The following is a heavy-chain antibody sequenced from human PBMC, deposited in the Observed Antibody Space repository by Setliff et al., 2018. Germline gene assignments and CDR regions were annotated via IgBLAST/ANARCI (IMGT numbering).Heavy chain of an antibody. CDR2: FDPEDGET. Sequence: ASVKVSCKVSGYTLTELSMHWVRQAPGKGLEWMGGFDPEDGETIYAQKFQGRVTMTEDTSTDTAYMELSSLRSEDTAVYYCATDKMAVAGTWFDPWGQGTQVTVSS. V-gene: IGHV1-24*01. CDR3: ATDKMAVAGTWFDP. J-gene: IGHJ5*02. D-gene: IGHD6-19*01. CDR1: GYTLTELS.